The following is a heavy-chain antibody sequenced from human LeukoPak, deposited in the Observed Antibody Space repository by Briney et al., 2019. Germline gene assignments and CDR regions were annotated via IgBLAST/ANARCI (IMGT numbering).Heavy chain of an antibody. CDR2: IIHSGST. V-gene: IGHV4-34*12. D-gene: IGHD6-19*01. J-gene: IGHJ6*02. CDR1: GGSFSGYY. CDR3: AREAYSSGYYYGMDV. Sequence: PSETLSLTCAVYGGSFSGYYWSWIRQPPGKGLEWIGEIIHSGSTNYNPSLKSRVAISVDTSKNQFSLKLSSVTAADTAVYYCAREAYSSGYYYGMDVWGQGTTVTVSS.